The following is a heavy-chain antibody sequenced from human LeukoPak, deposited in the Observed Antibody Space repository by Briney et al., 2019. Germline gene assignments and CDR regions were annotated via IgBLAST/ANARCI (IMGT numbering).Heavy chain of an antibody. Sequence: SETLSLTCTVSGGSISSYYWSWIRQPPGKGLEWMGYIYYSGSTNYNPSLKSRVTISVDTSKNQFSLKLSSVTAADTAVYYCARDGGELERRPDIDYYYYMDVWGKGTTVTVSS. CDR2: IYYSGST. J-gene: IGHJ6*03. CDR3: ARDGGELERRPDIDYYYYMDV. CDR1: GGSISSYY. D-gene: IGHD1-1*01. V-gene: IGHV4-59*01.